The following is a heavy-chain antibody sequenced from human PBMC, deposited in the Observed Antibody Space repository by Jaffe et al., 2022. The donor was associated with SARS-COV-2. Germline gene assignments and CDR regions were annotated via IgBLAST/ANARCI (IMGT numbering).Heavy chain of an antibody. CDR3: ARRLTSWTFDF. Sequence: EVQLVQSGAEVKKPGESLKISCKASGYTFTNYWIGWVRQMPGKGLEWMAIISPGDSDTRYSSSFQGQVTISADKSISTAYLQWSSLKASDTAMYFCARRLTSWTFDFWGQGTLVTVSS. CDR2: ISPGDSDT. D-gene: IGHD2-2*01. J-gene: IGHJ4*02. V-gene: IGHV5-51*01. CDR1: GYTFTNYW.